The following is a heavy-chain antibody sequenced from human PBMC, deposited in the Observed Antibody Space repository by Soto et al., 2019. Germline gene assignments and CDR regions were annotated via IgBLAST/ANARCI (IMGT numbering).Heavy chain of an antibody. CDR2: ISSSSSYI. Sequence: GGSLRLSCAASGFTFSSYSMNWVRQAPGKGLEWVSSISSSSSYIYYADSVKGRFTISRDNAKNSLYLQMNSLRAEDTAVYYCARSPYFDWLPIYYFDYWGQGTLVTVSS. J-gene: IGHJ4*02. D-gene: IGHD3-9*01. CDR1: GFTFSSYS. V-gene: IGHV3-21*01. CDR3: ARSPYFDWLPIYYFDY.